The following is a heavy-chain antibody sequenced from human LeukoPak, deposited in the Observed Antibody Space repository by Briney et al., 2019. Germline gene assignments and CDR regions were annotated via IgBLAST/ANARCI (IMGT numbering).Heavy chain of an antibody. CDR3: ARARVENIVLMVYARWFDP. CDR2: ISAYNGNT. D-gene: IGHD2-8*01. Sequence: ASVKVSCKASGYTFTSYGISWVRQAPGQGLEWMGWISAYNGNTNYAQKLQGRVTMTTDTSASTAYMELRSLRSDDTAVYYCARARVENIVLMVYARWFDPWGQGTLVTASS. CDR1: GYTFTSYG. V-gene: IGHV1-18*01. J-gene: IGHJ5*02.